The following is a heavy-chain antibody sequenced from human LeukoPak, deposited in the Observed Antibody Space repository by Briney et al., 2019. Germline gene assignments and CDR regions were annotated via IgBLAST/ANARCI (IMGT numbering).Heavy chain of an antibody. J-gene: IGHJ3*02. CDR3: AKALITMIVGFLDAFDI. V-gene: IGHV3-23*01. CDR1: GLTFSSYA. CDR2: ISGSGGST. D-gene: IGHD3-22*01. Sequence: GGSLRLSCAASGLTFSSYAMSWVRQAPGKGLEWVSAISGSGGSTYYADSVKGRFTISRDNSKNTLYLQMNSLRAEDTAVYYCAKALITMIVGFLDAFDIWGQGTMVTVSS.